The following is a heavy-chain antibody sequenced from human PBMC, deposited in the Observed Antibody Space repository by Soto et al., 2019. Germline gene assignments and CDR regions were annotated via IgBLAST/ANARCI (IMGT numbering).Heavy chain of an antibody. CDR3: ARGTSSPAV. Sequence: EVQLVESGGGLVQPGGSLRLSCGASGFTFSTYSMNWVRQAPGKGLEWVSYISSSSSTISYADSVKGRFTISRDNAKNSLCLQMDSLRDEDTAVYYCARGTSSPAVWGQGTTVPVSS. CDR2: ISSSSSTI. CDR1: GFTFSTYS. V-gene: IGHV3-48*02. J-gene: IGHJ6*02.